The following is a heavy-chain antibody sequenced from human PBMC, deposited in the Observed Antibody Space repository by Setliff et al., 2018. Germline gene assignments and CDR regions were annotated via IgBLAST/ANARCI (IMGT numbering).Heavy chain of an antibody. V-gene: IGHV1-2*06. D-gene: IGHD3-10*01. CDR1: GYTFTGYY. CDR3: ARDPRDGSSSPMADN. Sequence: GASVKVSCKASGYTFTGYYIHWVRQAPGQRLEWMGRINPNNGDADYVQKFQGRVTMIRDTSKSTVYMELRSLRVEDTAVYFCARDPRDGSSSPMADNWGQGTLVTVS. CDR2: INPNNGDA. J-gene: IGHJ4*02.